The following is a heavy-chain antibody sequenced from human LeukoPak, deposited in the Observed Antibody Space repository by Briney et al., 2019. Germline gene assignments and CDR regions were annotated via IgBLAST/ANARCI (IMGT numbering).Heavy chain of an antibody. CDR3: ARSGFGSGSYYNGHDAFDI. CDR2: IYSGDIT. D-gene: IGHD3-10*01. J-gene: IGHJ3*02. V-gene: IGHV3-53*01. CDR1: GFTVSNNY. Sequence: GGSLRLSCAASGFTVSNNYMSWVRQAPGKGLEWVSVIYSGDITKYADSAKGRFTISRDTSKNTLYLQMNSLRAEDTAVYYCARSGFGSGSYYNGHDAFDIWGQGTLVTASS.